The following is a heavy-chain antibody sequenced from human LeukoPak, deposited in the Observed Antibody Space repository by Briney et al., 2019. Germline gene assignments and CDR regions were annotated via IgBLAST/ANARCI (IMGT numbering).Heavy chain of an antibody. CDR2: IHPNGEDR. V-gene: IGHV3-7*01. CDR1: GFTFSTYW. Sequence: GGSLRLSCAASGFTFSTYWMSWVRLGPGKGLEWVASIHPNGEDRHHVDSVKGRFTISRGNAKNSLFLQMNSLRAEDTAVYYCVRLFGGVTTFDYWGQGTLVAVSS. D-gene: IGHD4-17*01. CDR3: VRLFGGVTTFDY. J-gene: IGHJ4*02.